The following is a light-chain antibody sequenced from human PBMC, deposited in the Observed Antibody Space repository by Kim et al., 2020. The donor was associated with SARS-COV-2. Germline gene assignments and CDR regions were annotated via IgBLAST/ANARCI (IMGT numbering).Light chain of an antibody. J-gene: IGKJ4*01. CDR2: GAS. V-gene: IGKV3-15*01. Sequence: EIVMTQSPATLSVSPGERATLSCRASQSVSSNLVWYQQKPGQAPRLLIYGASTRATGIPARFSGSGSGTEFTLTISSLQSEDFAVYYCQQYNNWLTFGGGTKLEIK. CDR1: QSVSSN. CDR3: QQYNNWLT.